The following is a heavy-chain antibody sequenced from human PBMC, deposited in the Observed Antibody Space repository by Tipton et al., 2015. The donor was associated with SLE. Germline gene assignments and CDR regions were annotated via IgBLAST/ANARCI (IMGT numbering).Heavy chain of an antibody. V-gene: IGHV4-31*02. CDR1: GGSISSGGYY. CDR2: IYYSGST. Sequence: LRLSCTVSGGSISSGGYYWSWIRQHPGKGLEWIGYIYYSGSTYYNPSLKSRVTISVDTSKNQFSLKVSSVTAADTAVYYCARENYFDYWGQGTLVTVSS. J-gene: IGHJ4*02. CDR3: ARENYFDY.